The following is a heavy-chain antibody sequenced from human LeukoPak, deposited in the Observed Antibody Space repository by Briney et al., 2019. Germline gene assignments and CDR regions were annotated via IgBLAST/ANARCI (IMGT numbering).Heavy chain of an antibody. CDR3: ARDRGGYYYFDY. D-gene: IGHD3-10*01. CDR2: IYYSGST. Sequence: SQTLSLTCTVSGGSINNDDYYWSWIRQPPGKGLEWIGYIYYSGSTYYNPSLKSRVTISIDTSKNQFSLRLYSVTAADTAVYYCARDRGGYYYFDYWGQGTLVTVSS. CDR1: GGSINNDDYY. J-gene: IGHJ4*02. V-gene: IGHV4-30-4*01.